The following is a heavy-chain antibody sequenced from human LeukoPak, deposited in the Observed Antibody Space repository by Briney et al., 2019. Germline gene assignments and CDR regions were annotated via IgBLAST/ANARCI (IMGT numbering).Heavy chain of an antibody. V-gene: IGHV7-4-1*02. CDR2: INTNTGNP. Sequence: ASVKVSCKASGYTFTSYAMNWVRQAPGQGLEWMGWINTNTGNPTYAQGFTGRFVFSLDTSVSTAYLQISSLKAEDTAVYYCARTHNWNEERAFDIWGQGTMVTVSS. J-gene: IGHJ3*02. CDR3: ARTHNWNEERAFDI. CDR1: GYTFTSYA. D-gene: IGHD1-20*01.